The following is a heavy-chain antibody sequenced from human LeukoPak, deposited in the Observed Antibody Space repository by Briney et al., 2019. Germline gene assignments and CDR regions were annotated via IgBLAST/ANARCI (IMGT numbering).Heavy chain of an antibody. CDR3: ARGGSTSSWFWND. CDR2: IKQDGSEK. V-gene: IGHV3-7*01. D-gene: IGHD6-13*01. J-gene: IGHJ4*02. CDR1: GFTFSTKW. Sequence: GGSLRLSCAASGFTFSTKWMTWVRQAPGKGLEWVANIKQDGSEKFYVDSVKGRFTISRDNAKNSLYLQMNSLRAEGMAVYYCARGGSTSSWFWNDWGQGTLVTVSS.